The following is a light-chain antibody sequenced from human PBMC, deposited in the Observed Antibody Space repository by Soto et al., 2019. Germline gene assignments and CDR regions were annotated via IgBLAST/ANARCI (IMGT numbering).Light chain of an antibody. CDR1: SSNIGAGYD. CDR2: GNS. CDR3: QSYDNSLSGFYV. V-gene: IGLV1-40*01. Sequence: QSLLTQPPSVSGAPGQRVTISCTGSSSNIGAGYDVHWYQQLLGTAPKLLIYGNSNRPSGVPDRFSGSKSGTSASLAITGLQAEDEADYYCQSYDNSLSGFYVFGTGTKVTVL. J-gene: IGLJ1*01.